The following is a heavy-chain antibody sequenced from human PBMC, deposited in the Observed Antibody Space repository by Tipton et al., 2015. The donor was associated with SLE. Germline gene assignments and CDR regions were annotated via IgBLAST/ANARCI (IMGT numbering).Heavy chain of an antibody. CDR1: GGSISSGSYY. CDR2: IYTSGST. CDR3: ARERVAVAATPWYFDL. J-gene: IGHJ2*01. V-gene: IGHV4-61*02. D-gene: IGHD6-19*01. Sequence: TLSLTCTVSGGSISSGSYYWSWIRQPAGKGLEWIGRIYTSGSTNYNPSLKSRVTISVDTSKNQFSLKLSSVTAADTAVYYCARERVAVAATPWYFDLWGRCTLVTVSS.